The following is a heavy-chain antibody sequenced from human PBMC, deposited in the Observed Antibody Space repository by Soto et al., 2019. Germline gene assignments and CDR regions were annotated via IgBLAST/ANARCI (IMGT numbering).Heavy chain of an antibody. V-gene: IGHV4-34*01. J-gene: IGHJ3*02. CDR2: SNHSGST. CDR3: ARGRGRSHAFDI. D-gene: IGHD4-17*01. CDR1: GGSFSDYY. Sequence: QVQLQQWGAGLLKPSETLSLTCAVYGGSFSDYYWCWIRQPPGKGLEWIGESNHSGSTNYNPSLKSRVTISVDTSKNQLSLKLSSVTAADTAVYYCARGRGRSHAFDIWGQGTMVTVFS.